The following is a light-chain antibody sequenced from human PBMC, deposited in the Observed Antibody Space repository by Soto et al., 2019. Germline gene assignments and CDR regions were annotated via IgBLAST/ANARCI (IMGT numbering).Light chain of an antibody. CDR1: QSVSSD. CDR2: AAS. Sequence: EIVMTQSPATLSVSPGERATLSCRASQSVSSDLAWYHQKPGQAPRLLIYAASARATGIPDRFSGSGSGTDFTLTITRLEPEDIAVYYCQQYNDWPPWTFGQGTKVDIK. J-gene: IGKJ1*01. CDR3: QQYNDWPPWT. V-gene: IGKV3D-15*01.